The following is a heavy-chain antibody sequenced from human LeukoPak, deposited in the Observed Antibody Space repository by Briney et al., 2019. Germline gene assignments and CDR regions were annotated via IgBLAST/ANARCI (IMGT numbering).Heavy chain of an antibody. D-gene: IGHD3-22*01. Sequence: NPSKTLSLTCAVYGGSFSGYYWSWIRQPPGKGLEWIGEINHSGSTNYNPSLKSRVTISVDTSKNQFSLKLSSVTAADTAVYYCARRRYYDSTGFFDWGRGSLVIVSS. CDR1: GGSFSGYY. J-gene: IGHJ1*01. CDR3: ARRRYYDSTGFFD. CDR2: INHSGST. V-gene: IGHV4-34*01.